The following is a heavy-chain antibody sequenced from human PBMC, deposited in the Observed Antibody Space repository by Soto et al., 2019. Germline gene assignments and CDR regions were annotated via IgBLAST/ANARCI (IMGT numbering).Heavy chain of an antibody. CDR1: GVTLRSYA. V-gene: IGHV3-23*01. CDR2: ISGSGDST. J-gene: IGHJ4*02. Sequence: GGSLRLSCAASGVTLRSYAMSWVRQAPGKGLEWVSSISGSGDSTYYADSVKGRFTISRDNSKNTLYLQMNSLRAEDTAIYYCAKDRGRITIFGLVIPAATDFDYWGQGTLVTVSS. D-gene: IGHD3-3*01. CDR3: AKDRGRITIFGLVIPAATDFDY.